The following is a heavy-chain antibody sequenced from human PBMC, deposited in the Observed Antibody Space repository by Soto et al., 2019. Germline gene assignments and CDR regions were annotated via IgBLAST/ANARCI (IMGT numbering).Heavy chain of an antibody. CDR2: IIPIFGTA. V-gene: IGHV1-69*13. J-gene: IGHJ4*02. CDR1: GGTFSSYA. D-gene: IGHD2-2*01. Sequence: ASVKVSCKASGGTFSSYAISWVRQAPGQGLEWMGGIIPIFGTANYAQKFQGRVTITADESTSTAYMELSSLRSEDTAVYYCDIRQGWGYCISTSCYLFDYWGQGTLVTVSS. CDR3: DIRQGWGYCISTSCYLFDY.